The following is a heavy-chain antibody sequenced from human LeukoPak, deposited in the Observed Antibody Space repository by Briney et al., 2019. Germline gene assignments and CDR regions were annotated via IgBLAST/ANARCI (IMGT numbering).Heavy chain of an antibody. V-gene: IGHV3-23*01. CDR1: GFTFSSYA. J-gene: IGHJ4*02. Sequence: GGSLRLSCAASGFTFSSYAMTWVRQTPEKGLEWVSTISGSGGSTNYADSVKGRFTISRDNSKNTLNLQMNSLRVEDTAEYYCAKDREGTMAYDYFDCWGQGTLVTVSS. CDR2: ISGSGGST. CDR3: AKDREGTMAYDYFDC. D-gene: IGHD3-16*01.